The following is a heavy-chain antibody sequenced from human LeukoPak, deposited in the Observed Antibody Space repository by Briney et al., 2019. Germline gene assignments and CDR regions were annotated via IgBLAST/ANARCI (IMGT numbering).Heavy chain of an antibody. CDR2: INPNSGGT. CDR1: GYTFTGYY. V-gene: IGHV1-2*02. D-gene: IGHD2-2*01. Sequence: ASVKVSCKASGYTFTGYYMHWVRQAPGQGLEWMGWINPNSGGTNYAQKFQGRVTMTRDTSISTAYTELSRLRSDDTAVYYCARVGRYCSSTSCYYYWGQGTLVTVSS. CDR3: ARVGRYCSSTSCYYY. J-gene: IGHJ4*02.